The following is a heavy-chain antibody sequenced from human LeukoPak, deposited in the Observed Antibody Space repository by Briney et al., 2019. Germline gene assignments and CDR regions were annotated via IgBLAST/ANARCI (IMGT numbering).Heavy chain of an antibody. CDR3: ARHVPRDYYDSSGYFDY. CDR1: GYSFTSYW. V-gene: IGHV5-51*01. CDR2: IYPGDSDT. D-gene: IGHD3-22*01. J-gene: IGHJ4*02. Sequence: GESLKISCKVSGYSFTSYWIGWVRQMPGKGLEWMGIIYPGDSDTIYSPSFEGQVTISADKSISTAYLQWSSLKASDTAMYYCARHVPRDYYDSSGYFDYWGQGTLVTVSS.